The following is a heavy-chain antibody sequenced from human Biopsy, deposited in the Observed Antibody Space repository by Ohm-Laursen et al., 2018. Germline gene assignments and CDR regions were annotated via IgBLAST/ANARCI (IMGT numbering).Heavy chain of an antibody. J-gene: IGHJ4*02. V-gene: IGHV4-59*01. CDR1: GGSISGYH. CDR3: ARMPHFDY. Sequence: TLSLTCTVSGGSISGYHWSWIPKSPGKGLEWLAYISYTGGITSNPSLNGRGTMSLDTSKNQFSLRLIYVTASDTAVYYCARMPHFDYWGQGILVTVSS. CDR2: ISYTGGI. D-gene: IGHD2-2*01.